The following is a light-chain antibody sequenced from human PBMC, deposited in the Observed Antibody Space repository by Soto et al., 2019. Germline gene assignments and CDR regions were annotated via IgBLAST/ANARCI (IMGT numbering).Light chain of an antibody. J-gene: IGKJ2*01. CDR2: GAS. CDR3: QQYGSSPPYT. V-gene: IGKV3-20*01. CDR1: QSVSSSY. Sequence: EIVLTQSPGTLSLSQGERATLSCRASQSVSSSYLAWYQQKPGQAPRLLIYGASSRATGIPDRFSGSGSGTDFTLTISRLEPDDFAVYYCQQYGSSPPYTFGQGTKLEIK.